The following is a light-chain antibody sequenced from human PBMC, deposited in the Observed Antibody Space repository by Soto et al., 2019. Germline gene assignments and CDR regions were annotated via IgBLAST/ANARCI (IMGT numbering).Light chain of an antibody. CDR3: QQYGSSPRK. V-gene: IGKV3-20*01. Sequence: IVLTHSPVVRSFPPGGRATRSFMASQIVRSGYLAWYQQNPGQATRLLIYGASSRATGIPDRFSGSGSGTDFTLTISRLEPEDFAVYYCQQYGSSPRKFGQGTRGDI. J-gene: IGKJ1*01. CDR2: GAS. CDR1: QIVRSGY.